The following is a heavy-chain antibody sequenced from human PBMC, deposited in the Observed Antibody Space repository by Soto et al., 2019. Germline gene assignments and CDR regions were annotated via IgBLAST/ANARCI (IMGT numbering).Heavy chain of an antibody. V-gene: IGHV3-33*05. J-gene: IGHJ4*02. D-gene: IGHD3-16*01. CDR1: GFTFRSYV. Sequence: QVQLVESGGGVVQPGTSLRLSCVGSGFTFRSYVIHWVRQAPGKWLEWVALTSYDGSNNFYGDSVQGRFTISRDNSRNTVELQMDSLRLEDKDLYYWASWGTTGGLDVWGQRPLVSVSS. CDR3: ASWGTTGGLDV. CDR2: TSYDGSNN.